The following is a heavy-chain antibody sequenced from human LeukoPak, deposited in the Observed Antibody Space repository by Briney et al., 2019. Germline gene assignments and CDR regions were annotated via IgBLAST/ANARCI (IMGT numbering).Heavy chain of an antibody. CDR1: GYTFTSYG. CDR2: ISAYNGNT. Sequence: ASVKVSCKASGYTFTSYGISWVRQAPGQGLEWMGWISAYNGNTNYAQKLQGRVTMTTDTSTSTAYMELRSLRSDDTAVYYCARDPPSMTTVTTDDYWGQGTLVTVSS. V-gene: IGHV1-18*01. D-gene: IGHD4-17*01. J-gene: IGHJ4*02. CDR3: ARDPPSMTTVTTDDY.